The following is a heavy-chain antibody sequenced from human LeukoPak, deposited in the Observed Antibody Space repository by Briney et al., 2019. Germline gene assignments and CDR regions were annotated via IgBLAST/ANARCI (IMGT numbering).Heavy chain of an antibody. CDR2: ISAYNGNT. D-gene: IGHD4-11*01. CDR3: ARDHDYSNPDAFDI. CDR1: GYTFTSYG. Sequence: GASVKVSCKASGYTFTSYGISWVRQAPGQGLEWMGWISAYNGNTNYAQKLQGRVTMTTDTSTSTAYMELRSLRSDDTAVYYCARDHDYSNPDAFDIWGQGTMVTVSS. V-gene: IGHV1-18*01. J-gene: IGHJ3*02.